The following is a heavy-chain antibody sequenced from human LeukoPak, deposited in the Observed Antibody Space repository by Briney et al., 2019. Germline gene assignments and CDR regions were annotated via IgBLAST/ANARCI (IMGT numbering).Heavy chain of an antibody. CDR2: FDPEDGET. CDR3: ATSTMVRGVIYYFDY. CDR1: GYTLTELS. V-gene: IGHV1-24*01. J-gene: IGHJ4*02. Sequence: ASVKVSYKVSGYTLTELSMHWVRQAPGKGLEWMGGFDPEDGETIYAQKFQGRVTMTEDTSTDTAYMELSSLRSEDTAVYYCATSTMVRGVIYYFDYWGQGTLVTVSS. D-gene: IGHD3-10*01.